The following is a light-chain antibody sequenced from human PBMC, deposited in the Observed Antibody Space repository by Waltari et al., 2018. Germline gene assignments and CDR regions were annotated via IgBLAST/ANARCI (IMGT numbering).Light chain of an antibody. J-gene: IGLJ2*01. V-gene: IGLV2-14*01. CDR2: DVA. Sequence: QSALTQPASVSGSPGQSITISCTGTSSDIGGYNYVSWYQQHPGKAPKPMIYDVARWPSGGPKRFSGSKACNPALPTIPGPQAEEEAYYYCTSYTTTKTVVIGGGTKVTVL. CDR1: SSDIGGYNY. CDR3: TSYTTTKTVV.